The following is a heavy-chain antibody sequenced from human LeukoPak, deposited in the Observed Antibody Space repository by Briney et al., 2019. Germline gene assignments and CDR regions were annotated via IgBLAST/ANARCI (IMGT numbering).Heavy chain of an antibody. Sequence: GGSLRLSCAAAGFTISSYGMHWVRQAPGKGLEWVAVIWYDGSNKYYADSVKGRFTISRDNSKNTLYLQMNSLTSEDTAVYYCARDLVTTVANGAIDYWGQGTLVTVSS. CDR2: IWYDGSNK. J-gene: IGHJ4*02. D-gene: IGHD4-23*01. CDR1: GFTISSYG. CDR3: ARDLVTTVANGAIDY. V-gene: IGHV3-33*01.